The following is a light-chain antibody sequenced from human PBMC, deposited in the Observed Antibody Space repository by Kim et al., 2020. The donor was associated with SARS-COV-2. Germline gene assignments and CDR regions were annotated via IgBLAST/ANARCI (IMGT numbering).Light chain of an antibody. J-gene: IGKJ1*01. CDR3: QQYDNSPWT. CDR2: GAS. CDR1: QSVSSSY. Sequence: SPGERATLSCRASQSVSSSYLAWYQQKPGQAPRVLIYGASIRATGIPDRFSGSGSGTDFSLTISRLEPEDFAVYYCQQYDNSPWTFGQGTKVDIK. V-gene: IGKV3-20*01.